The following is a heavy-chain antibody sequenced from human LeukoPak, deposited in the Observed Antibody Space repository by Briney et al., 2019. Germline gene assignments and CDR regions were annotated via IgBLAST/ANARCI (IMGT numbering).Heavy chain of an antibody. J-gene: IGHJ3*02. D-gene: IGHD3-9*01. CDR1: GGSISSYY. V-gene: IGHV4-59*01. CDR2: IYYSGST. Sequence: SETLSLTCTVSGGSISSYYWSWIRQPPGKGLEWIGYIYYSGSTNYNPSLKSRVTISVDTSENQFSLKLSSVTAADTAVYYCARASLYYDILTGYSTDAFDIWGQGTMVTV. CDR3: ARASLYYDILTGYSTDAFDI.